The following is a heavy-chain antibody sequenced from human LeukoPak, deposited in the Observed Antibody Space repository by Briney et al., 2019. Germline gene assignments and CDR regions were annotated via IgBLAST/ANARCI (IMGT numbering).Heavy chain of an antibody. J-gene: IGHJ4*02. V-gene: IGHV5-51*01. CDR3: ARQKGGDSSGYYQDY. CDR2: IYPGDSDT. D-gene: IGHD3-22*01. Sequence: GESLKISCEGSGYSFTSYWIGWVRQMPGKGLEWMGIIYPGDSDTRYSPSFQGQVTISADKSISTAYLQWSSLKASDTAMYYCARQKGGDSSGYYQDYWGQGTLVTVSS. CDR1: GYSFTSYW.